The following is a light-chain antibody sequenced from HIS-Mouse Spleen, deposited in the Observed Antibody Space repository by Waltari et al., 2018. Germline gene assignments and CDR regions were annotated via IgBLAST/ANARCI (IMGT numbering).Light chain of an antibody. Sequence: QSALTQPASVSGSPAQSIPIPCPGTRRDVGRYTLVSWYQQHPGKAPKLMIYEGSKRPSGVSNRFSGSKSGNTASLTISGLQAEDEADYYCCSYVGSSTFEVFGGGTKLTVL. CDR2: EGS. V-gene: IGLV2-23*03. CDR1: RRDVGRYTL. J-gene: IGLJ2*01. CDR3: CSYVGSSTFEV.